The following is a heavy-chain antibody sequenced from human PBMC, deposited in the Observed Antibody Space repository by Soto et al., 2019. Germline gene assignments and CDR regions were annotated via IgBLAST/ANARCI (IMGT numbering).Heavy chain of an antibody. D-gene: IGHD3-22*01. J-gene: IGHJ6*02. CDR2: FDPEDGET. CDR1: GYTLTELS. CDR3: ATQAEGYYDSSGSEYGTDV. V-gene: IGHV1-24*01. Sequence: ASVKVSCKVSGYTLTELSMHWVRQAPGKGLEWMGGFDPEDGETIYAQKFQGRVTMTEDTSTDTAYMELSSLRSEDTAVYYCATQAEGYYDSSGSEYGTDVWGQGTTVTVSS.